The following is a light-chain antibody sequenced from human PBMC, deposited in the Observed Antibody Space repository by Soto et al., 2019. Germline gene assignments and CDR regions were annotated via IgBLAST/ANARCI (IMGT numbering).Light chain of an antibody. CDR1: QSVNNN. Sequence: EIILTQSPASLSVSPGERATLSCRASQSVNNNLAWYQQKRGQAPRLLIYGASTMATGIPGRFRGSVSGTEFTLTITSLQSEDFAVYFCQQYTNWPPDTFGQGTKLEIK. J-gene: IGKJ2*01. CDR2: GAS. V-gene: IGKV3-15*01. CDR3: QQYTNWPPDT.